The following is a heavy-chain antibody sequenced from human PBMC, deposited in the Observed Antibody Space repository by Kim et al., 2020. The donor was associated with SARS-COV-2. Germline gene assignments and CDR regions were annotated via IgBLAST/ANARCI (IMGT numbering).Heavy chain of an antibody. V-gene: IGHV4-61*01. CDR1: GGSVSSGSYY. D-gene: IGHD3-9*01. Sequence: SETLSLTCIVSGGSVSSGSYYWSWIRQPPGKALEWIGYIYYSGSTKYNPSLKSRVTISVDTSKNQFSLKLTSVTAADTAAYYCAREGILSGYYKAPDYYYGMDVWGQGTTVTVSS. CDR2: IYYSGST. J-gene: IGHJ6*01. CDR3: AREGILSGYYKAPDYYYGMDV.